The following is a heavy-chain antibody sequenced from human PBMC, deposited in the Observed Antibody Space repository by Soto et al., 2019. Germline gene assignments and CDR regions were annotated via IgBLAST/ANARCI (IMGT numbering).Heavy chain of an antibody. V-gene: IGHV3-53*01. J-gene: IGHJ4*02. CDR1: GFTVSSNY. CDR3: ARRYYDSSGYYLHFDY. CDR2: IYSGGST. Sequence: PGGSLRLSCAASGFTVSSNYMSWVRQAPGKGLEWVSVIYSGGSTYYADSVKGRFTISRDNSKNTLYLQMNSLRAEDTAVYYCARRYYDSSGYYLHFDYWGQGTLVTVSS. D-gene: IGHD3-22*01.